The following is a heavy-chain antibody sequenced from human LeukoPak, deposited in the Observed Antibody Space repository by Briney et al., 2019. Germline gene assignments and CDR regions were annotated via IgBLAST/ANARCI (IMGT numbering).Heavy chain of an antibody. CDR1: GFPFSTIW. J-gene: IGHJ3*01. CDR3: AREGASTISHAFDV. D-gene: IGHD3-16*01. Sequence: PGESLRLSCAASGFPFSTIWMTWGRQAPGKGLEWVANIIQDGSERYYVGSVKGRFTISRDNAKNSLYLQMNSLRAEDTAVYYCAREGASTISHAFDVWGQGTMVTVSS. V-gene: IGHV3-7*01. CDR2: IIQDGSER.